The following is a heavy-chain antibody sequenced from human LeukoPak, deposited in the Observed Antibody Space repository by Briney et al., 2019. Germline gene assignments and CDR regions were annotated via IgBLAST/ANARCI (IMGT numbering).Heavy chain of an antibody. D-gene: IGHD3-22*01. CDR2: IYTSGST. J-gene: IGHJ5*02. Sequence: SETLSLTCTVSGCSISSYYWSWIRQPAGKGLEWIGRIYTSGSTNYNPSLKSRVTMSVDTSKHQFSLKLSSVTAADTAVYYCGRDGHYYDSSAPTFGHWFHPWGQGTLVSVSS. V-gene: IGHV4-4*07. CDR1: GCSISSYY. CDR3: GRDGHYYDSSAPTFGHWFHP.